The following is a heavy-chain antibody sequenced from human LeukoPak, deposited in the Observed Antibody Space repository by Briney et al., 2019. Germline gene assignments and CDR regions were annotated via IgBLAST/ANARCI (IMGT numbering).Heavy chain of an antibody. CDR1: GGSISSGDYP. CDR2: IFYTGHT. D-gene: IGHD3-10*01. CDR3: ARGFYGSGSQFDY. Sequence: TSETLSLTCAVSGGSISSGDYPWSWIRQPPGKGLEWIGYIFYTGHTSYNPSLKSRVTISVDMSKNQLSLRLSSVTAADTAVYYCARGFYGSGSQFDYWGQGTLVTVSS. V-gene: IGHV4-30-2*01. J-gene: IGHJ4*02.